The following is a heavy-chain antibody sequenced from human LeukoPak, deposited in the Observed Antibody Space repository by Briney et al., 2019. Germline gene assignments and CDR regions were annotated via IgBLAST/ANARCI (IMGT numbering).Heavy chain of an antibody. D-gene: IGHD6-19*01. Sequence: PGGSLRLSCAASAFTFSSYAMSWVRQAPGKGPEWVPVISGSDGSTYYADSVKGRFTISRDNAKNSLYLQMNSLRAEDTALYYCAKDPYSYYSSGYFDYWGQGTLVTVSS. J-gene: IGHJ4*02. CDR2: ISGSDGST. V-gene: IGHV3-23*01. CDR3: AKDPYSYYSSGYFDY. CDR1: AFTFSSYA.